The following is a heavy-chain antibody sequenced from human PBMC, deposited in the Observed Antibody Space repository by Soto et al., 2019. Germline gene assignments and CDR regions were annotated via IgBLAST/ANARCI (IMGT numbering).Heavy chain of an antibody. CDR1: GYTFTSYG. J-gene: IGHJ5*02. CDR3: ARLGYYDSSGYYVSNWFDP. V-gene: IGHV1-18*01. Sequence: ASVKVSCKASGYTFTSYGISWVRQAPGQGLEWMGRISAYNGNTNYAQKLQGRVTMTTDTSTSTAYMELRSLRSDDTAVYFCARLGYYDSSGYYVSNWFDPWGQGTLVTVSS. D-gene: IGHD3-22*01. CDR2: ISAYNGNT.